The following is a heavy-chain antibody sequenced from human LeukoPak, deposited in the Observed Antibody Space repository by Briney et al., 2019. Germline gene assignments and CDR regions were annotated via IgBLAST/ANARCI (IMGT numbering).Heavy chain of an antibody. V-gene: IGHV3-23*01. CDR2: ILGSGGAT. Sequence: GGTLRLSCVASGFTFRSNGMTWIRQVPGKGLQWVSAILGSGGATYYSDSVRGRFTISRDNSKNTLYLQMNSLRADDTAVYYCAKDRPTVYSSSWLHFLDSWGQGTLVTVSS. CDR1: GFTFRSNG. D-gene: IGHD6-13*01. CDR3: AKDRPTVYSSSWLHFLDS. J-gene: IGHJ4*02.